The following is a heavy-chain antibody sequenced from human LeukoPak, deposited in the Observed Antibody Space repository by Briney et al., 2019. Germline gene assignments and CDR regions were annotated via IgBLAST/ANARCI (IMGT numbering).Heavy chain of an antibody. V-gene: IGHV1-69*06. CDR2: IIPIFGTA. CDR1: GGTFSSYA. J-gene: IGHJ6*04. CDR3: ARDIVVVPAAMNYYYGMDV. D-gene: IGHD2-2*01. Sequence: GASVKVSCKASGGTFSSYAISWVRQAPGQGLEWMGGIIPIFGTANYAQKFQGRVTITADKSTSTAYMELSSLRSEDTAVYYCARDIVVVPAAMNYYYGMDVWGKGTTVTVSS.